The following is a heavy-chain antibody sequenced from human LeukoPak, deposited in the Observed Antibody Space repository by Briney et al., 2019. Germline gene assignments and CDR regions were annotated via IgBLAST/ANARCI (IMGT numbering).Heavy chain of an antibody. CDR1: GYTFTGYY. Sequence: ASVKVSCKASGYTFTGYYMHWVRQAPGQGLEWMGWISAYNGNTNYAQKLQGRVTMTTDTSTSTAYMELRSLRSDDTAVYYCAYSSGLDYYFDYWGQGTLVTVSS. CDR3: AYSSGLDYYFDY. J-gene: IGHJ4*02. D-gene: IGHD6-19*01. V-gene: IGHV1-18*04. CDR2: ISAYNGNT.